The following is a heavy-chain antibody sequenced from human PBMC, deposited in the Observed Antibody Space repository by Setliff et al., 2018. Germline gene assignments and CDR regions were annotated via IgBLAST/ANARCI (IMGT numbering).Heavy chain of an antibody. J-gene: IGHJ4*02. D-gene: IGHD6-19*01. V-gene: IGHV4-39*01. Sequence: PSETLSLTCTVSGGSISTSSYYWGWIRQPPGKGLEWIGSIYYSGTTYYNPSLKSRVTMSVDTSKNQFSLKLSSVTAADTAVYYCARLYSSGWDYWGQGTLVTVSS. CDR3: ARLYSSGWDY. CDR2: IYYSGTT. CDR1: GGSISTSSYY.